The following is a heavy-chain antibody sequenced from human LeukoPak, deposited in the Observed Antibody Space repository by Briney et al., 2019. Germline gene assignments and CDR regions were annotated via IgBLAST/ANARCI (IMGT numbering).Heavy chain of an antibody. D-gene: IGHD6-6*01. CDR1: GFTFSTYS. CDR3: ARGTYGSYTPDFDF. V-gene: IGHV3-30*04. Sequence: GKSLRLSCAASGFTFSTYSMHWVRQAPGKGLEWVAVISYDGSNKYYADSVRGRFTISRDNSKNTLYLQMNSLRDEDTAVYYCARGTYGSYTPDFDFWGQGTLVTVSS. J-gene: IGHJ4*02. CDR2: ISYDGSNK.